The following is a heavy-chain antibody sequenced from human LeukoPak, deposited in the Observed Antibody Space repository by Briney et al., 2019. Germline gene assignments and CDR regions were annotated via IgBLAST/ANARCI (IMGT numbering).Heavy chain of an antibody. V-gene: IGHV1-2*04. CDR2: INPNSGGI. CDR3: AGEGLRGATIKNSLDI. J-gene: IGHJ3*02. CDR1: GYTFTGYY. D-gene: IGHD1-26*01. Sequence: GASVKVSCKASGYTFTGYYIHWVRQAPGQGLEWMGWINPNSGGINYIQKFQGWVTMTRDTSISTAYMELSRLTSDDTAVYYCAGEGLRGATIKNSLDIWGQGTMVTVSS.